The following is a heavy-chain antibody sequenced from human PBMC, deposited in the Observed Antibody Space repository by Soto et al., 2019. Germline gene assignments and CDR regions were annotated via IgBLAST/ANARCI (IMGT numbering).Heavy chain of an antibody. CDR2: INSDGSST. CDR3: ARGTLKIHSSSWYGTPDY. J-gene: IGHJ4*02. Sequence: GGSLRLSCAASGFTFSSYWMHWVRQAPGKGLVWVSRINSDGSSTSYADSVKGRFTISRDNAKNTLYLQMNSLRAEDTAVYYCARGTLKIHSSSWYGTPDYWGQGTLVTVSS. D-gene: IGHD6-13*01. V-gene: IGHV3-74*01. CDR1: GFTFSSYW.